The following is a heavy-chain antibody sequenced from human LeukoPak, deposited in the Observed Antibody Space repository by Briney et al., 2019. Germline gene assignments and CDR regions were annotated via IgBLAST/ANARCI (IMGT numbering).Heavy chain of an antibody. D-gene: IGHD3-10*01. CDR3: ARGEYGSGSYHIDY. Sequence: GGSLRLSCAASGFTFSSYSMNWVRQAPGKGLEWVSFISGTSSYIYYADSVKGRFTISRDNAKNSLYLQMNSLRAGDTAVYYCARGEYGSGSYHIDYWGQGTLVTVSS. J-gene: IGHJ4*02. V-gene: IGHV3-21*01. CDR2: ISGTSSYI. CDR1: GFTFSSYS.